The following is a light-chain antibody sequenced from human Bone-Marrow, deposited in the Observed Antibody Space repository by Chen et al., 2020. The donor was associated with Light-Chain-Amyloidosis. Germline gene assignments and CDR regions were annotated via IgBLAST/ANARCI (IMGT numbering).Light chain of an antibody. CDR1: DLPTKY. V-gene: IGLV3-25*03. J-gene: IGLJ2*01. Sequence: YYLTQPPPVSVSPGQTARITCSGDDLPTKYAYWYQQKPGQAPVLVIHRDTERPSGISERFSGSSSGTTATLTISGVQAEDEADYHCQSADSSGTYEVIFGGGTKLTVL. CDR2: RDT. CDR3: QSADSSGTYEVI.